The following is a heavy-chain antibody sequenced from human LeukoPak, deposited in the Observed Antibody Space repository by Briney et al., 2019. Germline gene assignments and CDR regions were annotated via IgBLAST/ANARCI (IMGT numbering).Heavy chain of an antibody. J-gene: IGHJ4*02. CDR1: GYTFTGRF. CDR3: AREYSRYSGTYDGY. CDR2: INPNSGGT. D-gene: IGHD1-26*01. V-gene: IGHV1-2*02. Sequence: ASVKVSCKASGYTFTGRFIHWVRQAPGQGLEWMVWINPNSGGTNYAQKFQGRVTMTRDTSISTAYMELSRVISDDTAVYYCAREYSRYSGTYDGYWGQGTLVTVSS.